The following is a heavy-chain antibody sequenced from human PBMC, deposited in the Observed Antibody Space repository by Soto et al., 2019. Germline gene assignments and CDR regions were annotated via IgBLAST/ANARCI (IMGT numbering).Heavy chain of an antibody. V-gene: IGHV3-66*01. Sequence: PGGSLRLSCAASGFTVSSNYMSWVRQAPGKGLEWVSVIYSGGSTYYADSVKGRFTISRDNSKSTLYLQMNSLRAEDTAVYYCARDLGYFDILTGYSPDVFDIWGQGTMVTVSS. J-gene: IGHJ3*02. CDR1: GFTVSSNY. D-gene: IGHD3-9*01. CDR2: IYSGGST. CDR3: ARDLGYFDILTGYSPDVFDI.